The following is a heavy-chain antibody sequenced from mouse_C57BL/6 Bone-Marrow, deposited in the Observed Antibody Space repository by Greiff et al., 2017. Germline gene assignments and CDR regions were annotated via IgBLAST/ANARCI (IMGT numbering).Heavy chain of an antibody. V-gene: IGHV1-52*01. CDR1: GYTFTSSW. CDR2: IDPSVSKT. J-gene: IGHJ4*01. CDR3: SRGELYDSDGGY. Sequence: QVQLKQPGAELVRPGSSVKLSCKASGYTFTSSWMHWVKQRPIQGLEWIGHIDPSVSKTHYNQKFKDKATLTVDKASSTAYMQLSSLTSEDSAVYYCSRGELYDSDGGYWGQGTSVTVSS. D-gene: IGHD2-4*01.